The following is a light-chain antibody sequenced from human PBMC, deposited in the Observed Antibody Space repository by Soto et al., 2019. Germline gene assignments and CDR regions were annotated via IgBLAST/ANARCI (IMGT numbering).Light chain of an antibody. CDR3: QQYGSSPT. CDR2: GAS. CDR1: QSVSSSY. J-gene: IGKJ1*01. Sequence: EFVLTQSPGTLSLSPGERATLACRASQSVSSSYLAWYQQKPGQAPRLLIYGASSRATGIPERFSGSGSGTDFTLTISRLEPEDFAVYYCQQYGSSPTFGQGTKVDIK. V-gene: IGKV3-20*01.